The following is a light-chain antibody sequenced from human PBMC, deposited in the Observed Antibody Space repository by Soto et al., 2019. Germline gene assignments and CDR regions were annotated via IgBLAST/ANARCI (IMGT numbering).Light chain of an antibody. Sequence: EIVLTQSPGTLSLSPGERATLSCRASQSVSSSYLAWYQQKPGQAPRLLIYAASSRATGIPDRFSGSGSGTDFTLTIRRLEPEDFAVYYCQQYDTSPWTFGQGTTVEIK. CDR3: QQYDTSPWT. V-gene: IGKV3-20*01. CDR2: AAS. J-gene: IGKJ1*01. CDR1: QSVSSSY.